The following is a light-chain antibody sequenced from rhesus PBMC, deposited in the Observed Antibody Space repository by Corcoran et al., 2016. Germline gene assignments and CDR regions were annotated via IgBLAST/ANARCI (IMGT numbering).Light chain of an antibody. CDR1: QSVGSY. Sequence: ETVVTQSPATLSLSPGERATLSCRASQSVGSYLAWYQQKPGQAPRLLLYGASSRATGIPDRFRGSGSGTDFTLTISSLEPEDVGVYYCQQSSNLSTFGGGTKVELK. CDR2: GAS. J-gene: IGKJ4*01. V-gene: IGKV3-24*04. CDR3: QQSSNLST.